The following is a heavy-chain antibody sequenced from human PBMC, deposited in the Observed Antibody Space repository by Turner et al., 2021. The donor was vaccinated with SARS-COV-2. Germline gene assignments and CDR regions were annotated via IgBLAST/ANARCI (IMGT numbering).Heavy chain of an antibody. CDR1: GFPFSRNG. D-gene: IGHD3-10*01. CDR3: ATLWFGELLDY. Sequence: QVQLVESGGGVVQPGRSLRLSCAASGFPFSRNGMHWVRQAPGKGLEWVAVISYDGSNKYYADSVKGRFTISRDNSKNTLYLQMNSLRAEDTAVYYCATLWFGELLDYWGQGTLVTVSS. J-gene: IGHJ4*02. V-gene: IGHV3-30*03. CDR2: ISYDGSNK.